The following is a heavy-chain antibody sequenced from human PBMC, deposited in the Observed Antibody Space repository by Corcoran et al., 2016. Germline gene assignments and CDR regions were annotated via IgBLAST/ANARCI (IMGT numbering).Heavy chain of an antibody. CDR2: INHSGST. V-gene: IGHV4-34*01. CDR3: ARGRPPLGRAFGVVIPDPYYFDY. Sequence: QVQLQQWGAGLLKPSETLSLTCAVYGGSFSGYYWSWIRQPPGKGLEWIGEINHSGSTNYNPSLKSRVTISVDTSKNQFSLKLSSVTAADTAVYYCARGRPPLGRAFGVVIPDPYYFDYGGQGTLVTVSS. D-gene: IGHD3-3*01. CDR1: GGSFSGYY. J-gene: IGHJ4*02.